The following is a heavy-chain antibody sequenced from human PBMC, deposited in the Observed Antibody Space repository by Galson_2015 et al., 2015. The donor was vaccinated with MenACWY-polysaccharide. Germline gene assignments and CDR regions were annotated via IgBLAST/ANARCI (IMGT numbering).Heavy chain of an antibody. CDR1: GGSISSYY. D-gene: IGHD6-19*01. J-gene: IGHJ2*01. V-gene: IGHV4-59*01. Sequence: SETLSLTCTVSGGSISSYYWNWIRQPPGKGLEWVRYINYSGSTNHNPSLKSRVTMSVDTSKNQFSLNLTSVTDADTAVYYCARAIAVAGQRRDFDLWGRGTLVTVSS. CDR3: ARAIAVAGQRRDFDL. CDR2: INYSGST.